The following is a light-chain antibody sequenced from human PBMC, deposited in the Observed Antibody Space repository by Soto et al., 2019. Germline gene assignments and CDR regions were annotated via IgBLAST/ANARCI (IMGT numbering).Light chain of an antibody. CDR1: QDISNY. CDR2: DAS. J-gene: IGKJ1*01. V-gene: IGKV1-33*01. CDR3: QPVT. Sequence: DIQMTQSPSSLSASVGDRVTITCQASQDISNYLNWYQQKPGKAPKLLIYDASNLETGVPSRFSGSGSGTDFTFTISSLQPEDIATDYCQPVTFGQGTKVEIK.